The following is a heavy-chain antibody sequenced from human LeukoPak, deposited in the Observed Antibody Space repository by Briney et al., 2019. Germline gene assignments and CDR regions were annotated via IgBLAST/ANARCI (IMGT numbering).Heavy chain of an antibody. D-gene: IGHD3-10*01. Sequence: PSETLSLTCTVSGGSIISYYWSWIRQPPGKGLEWIGYIYHSGSTNYNPSLKSRVTISVDTSKNEFSLKLTSVTAADTAVYYCAREANYYGSGSYFEGTFDYWGQGSLVTVSS. J-gene: IGHJ4*02. V-gene: IGHV4-59*13. CDR1: GGSIISYY. CDR3: AREANYYGSGSYFEGTFDY. CDR2: IYHSGST.